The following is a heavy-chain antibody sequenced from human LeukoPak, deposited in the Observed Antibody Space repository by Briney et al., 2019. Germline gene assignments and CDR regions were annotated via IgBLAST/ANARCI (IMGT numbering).Heavy chain of an antibody. V-gene: IGHV3-23*01. CDR3: ARPSYYYYGMDA. Sequence: GGSLRLSCAASGFTISTKYMSWVRQAPGKGLEWVSAISNNGGYTYYADSVQGRFTISRDNSKSTLYLQMNSLRAEDTAVYYCARPSYYYYGMDAWGQGTTVTVSS. CDR1: GFTISTKY. J-gene: IGHJ6*02. CDR2: ISNNGGYT.